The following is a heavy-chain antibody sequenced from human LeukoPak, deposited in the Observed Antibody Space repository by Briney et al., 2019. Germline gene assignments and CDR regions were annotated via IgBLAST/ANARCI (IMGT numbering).Heavy chain of an antibody. CDR2: ISGSGGST. V-gene: IGHV3-23*01. CDR1: GFTFSSYA. J-gene: IGHJ4*02. CDR3: AKTSRHSGSFDY. Sequence: GGSLRLSCAASGFTFSSYAMSWVRQAPGKGLEWVSAISGSGGSTYYADSVKGRFTISRDNSKNTLYLQMNGLRAEDTAVYYCAKTSRHSGSFDYWGQGTLVTVSS. D-gene: IGHD1-26*01.